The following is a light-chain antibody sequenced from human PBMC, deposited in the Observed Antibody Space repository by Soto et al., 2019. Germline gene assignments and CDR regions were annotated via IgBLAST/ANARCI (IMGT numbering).Light chain of an antibody. CDR2: GAS. J-gene: IGKJ1*01. Sequence: VLTQSPATLSLSPGERATLSCRASQSVSSSYLAWYQQKPGRAPRLLIYGASSRATGIPDRFSGSGSGTDFTLTISRLEPEDFAVYYCQQYGSSPRTFGQGTKVDIK. CDR3: QQYGSSPRT. CDR1: QSVSSSY. V-gene: IGKV3-20*01.